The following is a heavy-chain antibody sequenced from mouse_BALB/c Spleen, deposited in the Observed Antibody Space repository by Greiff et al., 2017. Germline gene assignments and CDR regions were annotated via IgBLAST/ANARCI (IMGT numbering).Heavy chain of an antibody. Sequence: EVQLVESGPGLVKPSQSLSLTCTVTGYSITSDYAWNWIRQFPGNKLEWMGYISYSGSTSYNPSLKSRISITRDTSKNQFFLQLNSVTTEDTATYYCARRFTTVVDYWYFDVWGAGTTVTVSS. J-gene: IGHJ1*01. CDR1: GYSITSDYA. V-gene: IGHV3-2*02. D-gene: IGHD1-1*01. CDR3: ARRFTTVVDYWYFDV. CDR2: ISYSGST.